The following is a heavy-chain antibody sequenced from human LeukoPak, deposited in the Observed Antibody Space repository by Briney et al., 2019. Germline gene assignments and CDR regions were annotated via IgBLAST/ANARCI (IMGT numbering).Heavy chain of an antibody. CDR1: GYSISCGYY. CDR3: ARQGGSSSPYYYYYMDV. D-gene: IGHD6-13*01. CDR2: MYHSGST. V-gene: IGHV4-38-2*01. Sequence: PSETLSLTCAVSGYSISCGYYWGWFRQPPGKGLEWIGCMYHSGSTYYNPSLKSRVTISVDTSKNQFSLKLSSVTAADTAVCYCARQGGSSSPYYYYYMDVWGKGTTVTVSS. J-gene: IGHJ6*03.